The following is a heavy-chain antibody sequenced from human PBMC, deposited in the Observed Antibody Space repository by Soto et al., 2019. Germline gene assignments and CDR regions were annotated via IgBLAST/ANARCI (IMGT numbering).Heavy chain of an antibody. D-gene: IGHD3-10*01. CDR1: GGSISTSSYF. CDR2: VHYSGSA. CDR3: ARHRWGSGSYSGLLDF. Sequence: QLQLQESGPGLVKPSETLSLTCSVSGGSISTSSYFWGWIRQPPGKGLEWVGAVHYSGSANYRSSLQSRVTISVDTSQNPFSLRLRSVTAADTAVYYCARHRWGSGSYSGLLDFWGQGALVTVSS. J-gene: IGHJ4*02. V-gene: IGHV4-39*01.